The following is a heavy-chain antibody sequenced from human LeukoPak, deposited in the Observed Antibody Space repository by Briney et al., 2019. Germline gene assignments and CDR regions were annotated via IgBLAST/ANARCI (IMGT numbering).Heavy chain of an antibody. CDR2: ISSSSSTI. Sequence: GGSLRLSCAASGFTFSSYSMNWVRQAPGKGLEWVSYISSSSSTIYYADSVKGRFTISRDNAKNSLYLQMNSLRAEDTAVYYCAPRGDGGSSYFDYWAREPWSPSPQ. J-gene: IGHJ4*02. CDR1: GFTFSSYS. CDR3: APRGDGGSSYFDY. V-gene: IGHV3-48*01. D-gene: IGHD4-23*01.